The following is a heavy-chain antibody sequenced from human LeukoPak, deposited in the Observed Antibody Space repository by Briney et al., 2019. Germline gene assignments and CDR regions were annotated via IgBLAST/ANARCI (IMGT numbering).Heavy chain of an antibody. CDR3: AREISGSGSYPDF. J-gene: IGHJ4*02. Sequence: PGRSLTLSCAASGFSFNTYAMHWVRQAPGQGLEWVALIWHDGSHKFYSNSVRGQFTISRDNSKNTVYLQMNNLRPEDTAVHYRAREISGSGSYPDFWGQGTLVTVSS. CDR1: GFSFNTYA. D-gene: IGHD3-10*01. CDR2: IWHDGSHK. V-gene: IGHV3-33*01.